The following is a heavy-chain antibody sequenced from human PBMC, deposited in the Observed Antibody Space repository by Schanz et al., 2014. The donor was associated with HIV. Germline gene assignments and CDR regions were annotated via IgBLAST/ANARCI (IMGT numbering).Heavy chain of an antibody. CDR2: VKSKIDGGTT. CDR1: GFTFRDAW. Sequence: EVQLLESGGGLLQPGGSLRLSCAASGFTFRDAWMTWVRQAPGKGLEWVGRVKSKIDGGTTDYAAPVKGRFIISRDDSKNTMYLQMNRLKAEDTALYYCTTDSEPYVYWGQGTLVTVSS. J-gene: IGHJ4*02. V-gene: IGHV3-15*01. D-gene: IGHD3-16*01. CDR3: TTDSEPYVY.